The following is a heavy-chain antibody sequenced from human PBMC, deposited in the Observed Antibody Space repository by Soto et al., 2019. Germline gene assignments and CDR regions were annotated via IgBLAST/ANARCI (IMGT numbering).Heavy chain of an antibody. CDR2: IYYSGST. J-gene: IGHJ6*02. Sequence: SETLSLTCTVSGGSISSYYWSWIRQPPGKGLEWIGYIYYSGSTNYNPSLKSRVTISVDTSKNQFSLKLSSVTAADTAVYYCARLIVVVPAAMQQSDYYYGMDVWGQGTTVTVSS. CDR1: GGSISSYY. CDR3: ARLIVVVPAAMQQSDYYYGMDV. V-gene: IGHV4-59*01. D-gene: IGHD2-2*01.